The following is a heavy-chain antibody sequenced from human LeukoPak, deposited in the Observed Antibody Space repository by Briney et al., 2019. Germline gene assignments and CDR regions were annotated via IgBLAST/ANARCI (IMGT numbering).Heavy chain of an antibody. CDR2: IHPKSGNT. CDR1: GFSFYDNYQY. V-gene: IGHV1-2*02. CDR3: ARDGPSGTPEFDY. J-gene: IGHJ4*02. Sequence: ASVTVSCKASGFSFYDNYQYLYWVRQAPGXXXXXXGCIHPKSGNTEYPQKFQGRVILTRDTSINTAYMELRDLTSDDTAVYFCARDGPSGTPEFDYWGQGTLVTVSS.